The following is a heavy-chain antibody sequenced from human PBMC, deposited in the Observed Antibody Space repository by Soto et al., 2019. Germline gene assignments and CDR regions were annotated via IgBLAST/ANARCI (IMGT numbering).Heavy chain of an antibody. CDR3: ARTSITIFATSNDYYGMGV. CDR2: ISYSGST. Sequence: SETLSLTCTVSGGSISRGEYYWTWIRQPPGKGLEWIGYISYSGSTHYSPSLKSRVSITVDTSKNQFSLNLASVSAEDTAVYYCARTSITIFATSNDYYGMGVWRLGSMVTVSS. CDR1: GGSISRGEYY. V-gene: IGHV4-30-4*01. J-gene: IGHJ6*02. D-gene: IGHD3-3*01.